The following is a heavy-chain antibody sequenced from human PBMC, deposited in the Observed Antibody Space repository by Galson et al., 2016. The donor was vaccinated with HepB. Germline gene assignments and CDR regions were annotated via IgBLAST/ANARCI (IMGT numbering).Heavy chain of an antibody. D-gene: IGHD3/OR15-3a*01. V-gene: IGHV4-4*02. J-gene: IGHJ4*02. CDR3: VRAMPGGLLDY. CDR1: GGSISSTNW. Sequence: SETLSLTCAVSGGSISSTNWWNRVRQPPGKGLEWIGEIHHSGSANHNPTLKSRVTISVDKSKNQFSLKVSSVTAADTAVYHCVRAMPGGLLDYRGQGTLVTVSS. CDR2: IHHSGSA.